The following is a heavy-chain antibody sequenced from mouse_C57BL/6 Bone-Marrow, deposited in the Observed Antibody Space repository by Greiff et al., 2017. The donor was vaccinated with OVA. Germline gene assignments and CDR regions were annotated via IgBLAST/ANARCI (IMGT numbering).Heavy chain of an antibody. Sequence: VQLQQSGPELVKPGASVKISCKASGYTFTDYYMNWVKQSHGKSLEWIGDINPNNGGTSYNQKFKGKATLTVDKSSSTAYMELRSLTSEDSAVYYCAREGLPTTVYGVDYWGQGTSGTVSS. CDR2: INPNNGGT. D-gene: IGHD1-1*01. J-gene: IGHJ4*01. CDR3: AREGLPTTVYGVDY. CDR1: GYTFTDYY. V-gene: IGHV1-26*01.